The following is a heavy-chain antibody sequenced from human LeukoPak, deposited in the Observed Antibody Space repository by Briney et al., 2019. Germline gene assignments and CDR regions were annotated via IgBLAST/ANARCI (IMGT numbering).Heavy chain of an antibody. V-gene: IGHV3-48*03. CDR2: ISTSGRTI. D-gene: IGHD1-26*01. CDR1: GFTFNDYE. J-gene: IGHJ4*02. CDR3: VREVNDSKMRWEDFDY. Sequence: PGGSLRLSCAASGFTFNDYEINWVRQAAGRGPKGISYISTSGRTIYYADSVKGVFTISRDNAKSSVYLQMISLRDDDTAVYDCVREVNDSKMRWEDFDYWGQGTLVTVSS.